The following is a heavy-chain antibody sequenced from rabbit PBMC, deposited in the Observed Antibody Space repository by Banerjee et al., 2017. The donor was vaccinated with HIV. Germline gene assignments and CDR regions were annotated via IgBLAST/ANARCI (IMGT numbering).Heavy chain of an antibody. CDR2: IYAASSGST. J-gene: IGHJ4*01. V-gene: IGHV1S40*01. Sequence: QSLEESGGDLVKPGASLTLTCKASGFTLSNNYWIYWVRQAPGKGLEWIGCIYAASSGSTYYASWAKGRFTISKTSSTTVTLQMTSLTAADTATYFCARADRYTNFYDLWGPGTLVTVS. D-gene: IGHD1-1*01. CDR1: GFTLSNNYW. CDR3: ARADRYTNFYDL.